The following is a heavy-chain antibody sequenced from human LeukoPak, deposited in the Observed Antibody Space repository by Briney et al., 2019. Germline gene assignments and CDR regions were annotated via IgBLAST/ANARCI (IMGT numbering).Heavy chain of an antibody. Sequence: PGGSLRLSCAASGFTFSNYAMHWVRQAPGKGLEWVAVISYDGSNKYYADSVKGRFIISRDNSKNTLYLQMNSLRAEDTAVYYCARDNNGDYWGQGTLVTVSS. J-gene: IGHJ4*02. CDR1: GFTFSNYA. CDR2: ISYDGSNK. CDR3: ARDNNGDY. D-gene: IGHD1/OR15-1a*01. V-gene: IGHV3-30-3*01.